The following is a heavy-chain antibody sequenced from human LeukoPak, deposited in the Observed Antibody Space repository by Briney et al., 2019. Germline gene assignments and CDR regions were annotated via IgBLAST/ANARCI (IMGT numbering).Heavy chain of an antibody. CDR2: MNPNSGNT. Sequence: GASVKVSCKASGYTFTSYDINWVRQATGQGLEWMGWMNPNSGNTGYAQKFQGRVTMTRNTSISTAYMELSSLRSEDTAVYYCARERGTAVAPKGDFDYWGQGTLATVSS. D-gene: IGHD6-19*01. V-gene: IGHV1-8*01. J-gene: IGHJ4*02. CDR1: GYTFTSYD. CDR3: ARERGTAVAPKGDFDY.